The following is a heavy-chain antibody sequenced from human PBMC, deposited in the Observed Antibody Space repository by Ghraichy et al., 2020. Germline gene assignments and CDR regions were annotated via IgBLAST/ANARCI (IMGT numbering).Heavy chain of an antibody. Sequence: GSLRLSCVASGFAFSGNYMTWIRQAPGKGPECVSYISSTGDTIYYADSVKGRFIMSRDNAKKSVFLQMNSLRAEDTAVYYCARVISNYDYYTDVWGKGTTVTVSS. J-gene: IGHJ6*03. CDR3: ARVISNYDYYTDV. CDR1: GFAFSGNY. CDR2: ISSTGDTI. V-gene: IGHV3-11*01. D-gene: IGHD3-22*01.